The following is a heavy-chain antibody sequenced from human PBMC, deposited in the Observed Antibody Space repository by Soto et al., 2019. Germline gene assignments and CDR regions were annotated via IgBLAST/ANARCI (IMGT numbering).Heavy chain of an antibody. Sequence: ASVKVSCKASGYTFTGYYVHWVRQAPGQGLEWMGWINSYSVGTNYAQKFQGRVTMTRDTSISTAYMDLTRLTSDDTAVYYCARGRTTGVDYWGQGTLVTVSS. CDR2: INSYSVGT. CDR1: GYTFTGYY. CDR3: ARGRTTGVDY. V-gene: IGHV1-2*02. D-gene: IGHD3-10*01. J-gene: IGHJ4*02.